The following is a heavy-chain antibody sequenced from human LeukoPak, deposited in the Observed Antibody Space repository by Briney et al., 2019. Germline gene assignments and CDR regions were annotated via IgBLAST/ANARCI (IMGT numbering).Heavy chain of an antibody. CDR2: IYHSGST. D-gene: IGHD4-17*01. CDR3: ARGTTVAFDI. Sequence: WVRQMPGKGLEWMGIIYHSGSTYYNPSLKSRVTISLDRSKNQFSLKLTSVTAADTAVYYCARGTTVAFDIWGLGTMVDVSS. V-gene: IGHV4-30-2*01. J-gene: IGHJ3*02.